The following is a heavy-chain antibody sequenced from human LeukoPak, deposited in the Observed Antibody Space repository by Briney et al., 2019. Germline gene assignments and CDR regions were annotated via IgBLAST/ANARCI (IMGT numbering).Heavy chain of an antibody. Sequence: ASVKVSCKASGYTFTGYYMHWVRQAPGQGLEWIGWINTISGGTNYAQKFQGRVTMTRDTSISTAYMELSRLRSDDTAVYYCARQGDIVVVVAAARGYYMDVWGKGTTVTVSS. CDR2: INTISGGT. V-gene: IGHV1-2*02. J-gene: IGHJ6*03. CDR1: GYTFTGYY. CDR3: ARQGDIVVVVAAARGYYMDV. D-gene: IGHD2-15*01.